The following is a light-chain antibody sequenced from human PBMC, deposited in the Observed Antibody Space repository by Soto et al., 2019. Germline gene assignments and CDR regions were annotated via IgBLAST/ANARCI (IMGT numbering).Light chain of an antibody. Sequence: DIQMTQSPSSLSASVGDRVTITCRASQSIASYLSWYQQKPGKAPKLLIYSTSTLQSGVPSRFSGSGSETDFTLTIRSLQPEDFATYYCQQSYRGLWTFGQGTKVDIK. CDR3: QQSYRGLWT. CDR1: QSIASY. J-gene: IGKJ1*01. V-gene: IGKV1-39*01. CDR2: STS.